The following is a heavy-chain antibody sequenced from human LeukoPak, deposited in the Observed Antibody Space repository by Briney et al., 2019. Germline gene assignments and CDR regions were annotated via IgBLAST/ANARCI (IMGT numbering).Heavy chain of an antibody. CDR1: GLMFSSYG. V-gene: IGHV3-33*01. CDR2: VSYDGSNK. J-gene: IGHJ4*02. D-gene: IGHD3-10*01. Sequence: TGRSLRLSCTASGLMFSSYGIHWVRQTPGKGLEWVALVSYDGSNKDYADSVKGRFTISRDNSKNTVYLQINSLRAEDTAVYYCAREMGSVYFDYWGQGTLVTVSS. CDR3: AREMGSVYFDY.